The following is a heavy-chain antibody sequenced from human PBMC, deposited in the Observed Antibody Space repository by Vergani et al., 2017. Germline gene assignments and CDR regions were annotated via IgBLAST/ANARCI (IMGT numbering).Heavy chain of an antibody. J-gene: IGHJ4*02. CDR3: ARDTRREPKGFDY. V-gene: IGHV3-43*01. D-gene: IGHD1-26*01. Sequence: EVQLVESGGVVVQPGGSLRLSCAASGFTFDDYTMHWVRQAPGKGLEWVSLISWDGGSTYYADSVKGRFTISRDNAKNSLYLQMNSLRAEDTAVYYCARDTRREPKGFDYWGQGTLVTVSS. CDR2: ISWDGGST. CDR1: GFTFDDYT.